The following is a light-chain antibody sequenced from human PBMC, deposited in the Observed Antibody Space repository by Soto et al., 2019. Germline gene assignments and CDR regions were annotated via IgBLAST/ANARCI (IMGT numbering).Light chain of an antibody. CDR1: SSDVGSYNL. CDR2: EVS. J-gene: IGLJ2*01. Sequence: QSVLTQPASVSGSPEQSITISCTATSSDVGSYNLVSWYQQHPGKAPKLMIYEVSKRPSGVSNRFSGSKSGNTASLTISGLQAEDEADYYCCSYAGSSTDVVFGGGTQLTVL. V-gene: IGLV2-23*02. CDR3: CSYAGSSTDVV.